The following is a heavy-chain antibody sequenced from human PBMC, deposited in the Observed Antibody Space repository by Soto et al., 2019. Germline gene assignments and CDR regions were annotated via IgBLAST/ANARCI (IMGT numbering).Heavy chain of an antibody. D-gene: IGHD2-2*01. V-gene: IGHV1-8*01. CDR3: ARGKYCSSTSCWFDP. CDR2: MNLNSGNT. CDR1: GYPFTNYD. Sequence: ASVKVSCKASGYPFTNYDITWVRQATGQGLEWMGWMNLNSGNTGYAQKFQDRVIMTRDTPIDTAYMELSRLSFEDTAVYYCARGKYCSSTSCWFDPWGQGTQVTVSS. J-gene: IGHJ5*02.